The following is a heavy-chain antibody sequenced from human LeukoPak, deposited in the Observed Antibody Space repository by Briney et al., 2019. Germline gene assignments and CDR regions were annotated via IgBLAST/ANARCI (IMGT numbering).Heavy chain of an antibody. J-gene: IGHJ4*02. CDR2: ISAYNGNT. D-gene: IGHD3-22*01. V-gene: IGHV1-18*01. CDR3: ARGYDSSGYDYFDY. Sequence: ASVKVSCKASGYTFTSYGISWVRQAPGQGLEWMGWISAYNGNTNYAQKLQGRVTMTTDTSTSTAYMELRNLRSDDTAVYYCARGYDSSGYDYFDYWGQGTLVTVSS. CDR1: GYTFTSYG.